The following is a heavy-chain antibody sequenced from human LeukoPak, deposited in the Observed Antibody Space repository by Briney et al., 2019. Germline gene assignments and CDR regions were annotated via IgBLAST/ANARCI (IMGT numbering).Heavy chain of an antibody. CDR3: ASLPGGSYGWFDP. CDR2: ISYDGSNK. D-gene: IGHD1-26*01. Sequence: GGSLRLSCAASGFTFSSYGMHWVRQAPGKGLEWGAVISYDGSNKYYADSVKGRFTISRDNSKNTLYLQMNSLRAEDTAVYYCASLPGGSYGWFDPWGQGTLVTVSS. CDR1: GFTFSSYG. J-gene: IGHJ5*02. V-gene: IGHV3-30*03.